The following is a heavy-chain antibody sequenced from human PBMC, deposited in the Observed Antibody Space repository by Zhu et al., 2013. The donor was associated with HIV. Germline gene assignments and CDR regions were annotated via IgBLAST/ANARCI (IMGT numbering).Heavy chain of an antibody. CDR2: IIPILGTP. D-gene: IGHD3-16*01. CDR3: ASDPAADYYDPNIDYYTLHSPLAY. Sequence: QVQLVQSGSEVKKPGSSVKVSCKASGDTFNTYAISWVRQAPGQGLEWMGGIIPILGTPTYAQRFQGRVTITADESTSTETYVELRSLRSEDTAVYYCASDPAADYYDPNIDYYTLHSPLAYWGQGTLVTVSS. V-gene: IGHV1-69*01. J-gene: IGHJ4*02. CDR1: GDTFNTYA.